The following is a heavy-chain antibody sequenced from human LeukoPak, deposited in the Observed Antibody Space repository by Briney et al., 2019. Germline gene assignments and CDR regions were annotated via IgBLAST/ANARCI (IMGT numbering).Heavy chain of an antibody. CDR3: AKTRPLDSSSWSHGDY. V-gene: IGHV3-23*01. CDR1: GFTFSSYA. CDR2: ISGSGDST. J-gene: IGHJ4*02. D-gene: IGHD6-13*01. Sequence: GGSLRLSCAASGFTFSSYAMSWVRQAPGKGLEWVSAISGSGDSTYYGDSVKGRFTISRDNSKNTLYLQMNSLRAEDTAVYYCAKTRPLDSSSWSHGDYWGQGTLVTVSS.